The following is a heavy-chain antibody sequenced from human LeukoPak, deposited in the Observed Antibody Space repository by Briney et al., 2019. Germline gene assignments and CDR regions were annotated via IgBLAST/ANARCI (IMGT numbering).Heavy chain of an antibody. CDR1: GFTFSSYG. D-gene: IGHD3-16*01. CDR3: ARDYVAPYYYYGMDV. J-gene: IGHJ6*02. Sequence: QPGRSLRLSCAASGFTFSSYGMHWVRQAPGKGLEWVAVISYDGSNKYYADSVKGRFTISRDNSKNTLYLQMNSLRAEDTAVYYCARDYVAPYYYYGMDVWGQGTTVTVSS. CDR2: ISYDGSNK. V-gene: IGHV3-30*03.